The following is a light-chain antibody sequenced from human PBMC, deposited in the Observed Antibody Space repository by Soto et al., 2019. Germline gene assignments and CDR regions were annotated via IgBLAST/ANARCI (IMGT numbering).Light chain of an antibody. V-gene: IGKV3-11*01. CDR2: DAS. CDR3: QQYNKWPLT. CDR1: QSVSSY. Sequence: EIVLALSVATLSLSPGKRSTLSCMASQSVSSYLAWYQQKPGQAPRLLIYDASNRATGIPARFSGSGSGSDFTLTISSLQSEDFAVYYCQQYNKWPLTFGPGTKVDNK. J-gene: IGKJ3*01.